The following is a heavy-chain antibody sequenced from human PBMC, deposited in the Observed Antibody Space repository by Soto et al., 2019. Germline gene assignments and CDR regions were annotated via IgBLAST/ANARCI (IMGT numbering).Heavy chain of an antibody. D-gene: IGHD3-10*01. V-gene: IGHV3-74*01. J-gene: IGHJ4*02. Sequence: EVQLVESGGGLVQPGGSLRLSCVVSGFTFSTYWMHWVRQAPGKGLVWVSRIKSDGSSTNYADSVKGRFAVSRDNAKNTLFLQMNSLRAEDTAVYYCAREFGKGDYWGQGTLVTVSS. CDR1: GFTFSTYW. CDR3: AREFGKGDY. CDR2: IKSDGSST.